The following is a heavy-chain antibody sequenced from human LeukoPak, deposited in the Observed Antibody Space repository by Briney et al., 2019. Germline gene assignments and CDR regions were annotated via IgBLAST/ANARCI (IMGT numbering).Heavy chain of an antibody. Sequence: GASVKVSCKASGYTFTSYGISWVRQAPGQGLEWMGWISAYSGNTNYAQKLQGRVTMTTDTSTSTAYMELRSLRSDDTAVYYCARAAGPVLKYNWFDPWGQGTLVTVSS. J-gene: IGHJ5*02. CDR2: ISAYSGNT. V-gene: IGHV1-18*01. D-gene: IGHD3-10*01. CDR3: ARAAGPVLKYNWFDP. CDR1: GYTFTSYG.